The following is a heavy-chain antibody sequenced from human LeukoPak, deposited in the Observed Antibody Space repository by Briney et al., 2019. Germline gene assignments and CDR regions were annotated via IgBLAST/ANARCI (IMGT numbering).Heavy chain of an antibody. Sequence: GGSLRLSCAASGFTFSDYYMSWIRQAPGKGLEWVSYISSSGSTIYYADSVKGRFTISRDNAKNSLYLQMNSLRAEDTAVYYCARLRPYYCDSSGYSRGWFDPWGQGTLVTVSS. J-gene: IGHJ5*02. CDR3: ARLRPYYCDSSGYSRGWFDP. D-gene: IGHD3-22*01. CDR2: ISSSGSTI. V-gene: IGHV3-11*01. CDR1: GFTFSDYY.